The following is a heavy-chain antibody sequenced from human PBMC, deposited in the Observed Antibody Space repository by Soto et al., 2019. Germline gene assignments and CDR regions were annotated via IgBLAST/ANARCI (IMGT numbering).Heavy chain of an antibody. Sequence: PSETLSLTCTVSGGSISSYYWSWIQQPPGKGLEWIGYIYYSGSTNYNPSLKSRVTISVDTSKNQFSLKLSSVTAADTAVYYCARDKTSLVPAAMHWFDPWGQGTLVTVSS. CDR3: ARDKTSLVPAAMHWFDP. D-gene: IGHD2-2*01. J-gene: IGHJ5*02. CDR1: GGSISSYY. V-gene: IGHV4-59*01. CDR2: IYYSGST.